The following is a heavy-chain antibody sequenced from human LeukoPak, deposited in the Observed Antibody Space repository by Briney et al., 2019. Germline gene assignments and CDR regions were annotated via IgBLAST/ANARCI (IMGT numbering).Heavy chain of an antibody. V-gene: IGHV3-48*01. CDR2: ISNSGSTI. J-gene: IGHJ4*02. CDR1: GFIFSSYG. CDR3: ARPDYYRGAGSYGGDY. D-gene: IGHD3-10*01. Sequence: LSGGSLRLSCAASGFIFSSYGMNWVRQVPGKGLEWISYISNSGSTIIYADSVKGRFTISRDNAKNSLYLQMDSLRAEDTAVYYCARPDYYRGAGSYGGDYWGQGTLVTVSS.